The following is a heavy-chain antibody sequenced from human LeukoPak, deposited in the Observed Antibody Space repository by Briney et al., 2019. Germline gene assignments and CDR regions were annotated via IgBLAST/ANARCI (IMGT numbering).Heavy chain of an antibody. Sequence: PGGSLRLSCAASGFTFSSYSMNWVRQAPGKGLEWVSSISSSSSYIYYADSVKGRFTISRDNAKNSLYLQMNSLRAEDTAVYYCARSARGYSYPDYWGQGTLVTVSS. D-gene: IGHD5-18*01. CDR1: GFTFSSYS. CDR2: ISSSSSYI. CDR3: ARSARGYSYPDY. V-gene: IGHV3-21*01. J-gene: IGHJ4*02.